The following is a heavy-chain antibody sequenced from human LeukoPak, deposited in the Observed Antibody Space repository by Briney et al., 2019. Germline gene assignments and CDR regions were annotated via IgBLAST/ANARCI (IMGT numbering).Heavy chain of an antibody. CDR2: IYYSGST. J-gene: IGHJ4*02. V-gene: IGHV4-59*01. CDR1: GGSISSYY. Sequence: SETLSVTCTVSGGSISSYYWSWIRQPPGKGLEWIGYIYYSGSTNYNPSLKSRVTISVDTSKNQFSLKLSSVTAADMALYYCARGVEYSSSSGLGYWGQRTLVTVSS. D-gene: IGHD6-6*01. CDR3: ARGVEYSSSSGLGY.